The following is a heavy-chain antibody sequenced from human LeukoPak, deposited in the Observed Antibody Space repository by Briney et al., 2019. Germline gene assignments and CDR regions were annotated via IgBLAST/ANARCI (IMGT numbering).Heavy chain of an antibody. D-gene: IGHD1-26*01. CDR3: ARVSGSYFRSRYNLDY. Sequence: PSETLSLTCTGSGGSIRNYYWSWIRQPPRKGLEWIGYVYYSGSTKYYPSLKSRVTMSVDTSKNQFSLKLSSVTAADTAVYYCARVSGSYFRSRYNLDYWGQGTLVTVSS. J-gene: IGHJ4*02. V-gene: IGHV4-59*01. CDR1: GGSIRNYY. CDR2: VYYSGST.